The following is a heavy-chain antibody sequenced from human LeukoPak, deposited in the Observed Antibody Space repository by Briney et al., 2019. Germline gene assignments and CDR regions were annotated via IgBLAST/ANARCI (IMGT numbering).Heavy chain of an antibody. Sequence: PGGSLRLSCAASGFTFSSYEMSWVRQAPGKGLEWVSYTSGSGINIYYADSVKGRFTISRDNAKNSLYLQMNSLRAEDTAVYYCARAGQFDYWGQGTLVTVSS. V-gene: IGHV3-48*03. J-gene: IGHJ4*02. CDR2: TSGSGINI. CDR1: GFTFSSYE. CDR3: ARAGQFDY.